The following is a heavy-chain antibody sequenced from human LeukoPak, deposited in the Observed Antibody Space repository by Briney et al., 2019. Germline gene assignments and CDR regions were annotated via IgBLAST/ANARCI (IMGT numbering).Heavy chain of an antibody. D-gene: IGHD6-13*01. Sequence: ASVKVSCKASGYTFTGYYMHWARQAPGQGLEWMGWINPNSGGTNYAQKFQGRVTMTRDTSISTAYMELSRLRSDDTAVYYCARDLRYSSSYGLDYWGQGTLVTVSS. CDR3: ARDLRYSSSYGLDY. CDR2: INPNSGGT. CDR1: GYTFTGYY. V-gene: IGHV1-2*02. J-gene: IGHJ4*02.